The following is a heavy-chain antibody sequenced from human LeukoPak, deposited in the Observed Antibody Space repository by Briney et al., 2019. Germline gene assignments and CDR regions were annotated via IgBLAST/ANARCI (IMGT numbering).Heavy chain of an antibody. V-gene: IGHV3-23*01. D-gene: IGHD5-12*01. Sequence: GGSLRLSCVGSGFIFSNYALSWVRQAPGKGLEWVSCISGSGGSPYYADSVKGRFTISRDNSKNTLYLQMNSLRADDTAVYYCAKDATPYYWGQGTLVTVSS. J-gene: IGHJ4*02. CDR2: ISGSGGSP. CDR3: AKDATPYY. CDR1: GFIFSNYA.